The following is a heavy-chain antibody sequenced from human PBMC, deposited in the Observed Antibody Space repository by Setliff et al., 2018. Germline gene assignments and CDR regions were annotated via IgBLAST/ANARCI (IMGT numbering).Heavy chain of an antibody. CDR2: VYDTGST. Sequence: LSLTCSVSTASMTYYYWSWIRQPPGKGLEWIGHVYDTGSTKYSPSLESRVTISVDTSKNQFSLRLSSVTGADTAVYYCARDRWLERNGPYYMDVWGKGTTVTVSS. CDR1: TASMTYYY. J-gene: IGHJ6*03. CDR3: ARDRWLERNGPYYMDV. D-gene: IGHD1-1*01. V-gene: IGHV4-59*12.